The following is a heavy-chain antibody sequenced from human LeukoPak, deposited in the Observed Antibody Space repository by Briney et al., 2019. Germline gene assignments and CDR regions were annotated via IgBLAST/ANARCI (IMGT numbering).Heavy chain of an antibody. V-gene: IGHV4-39*01. Sequence: SETLSLTCTVSGGSISSSSYYWGWIRQPPGKGLEWIGSIYYSGSTYYNPSLKSRVTISVDTSKNRFSLKLSSVTAADTAVYYCARRSSSWYPGWFDPWGQGTLVTVSS. J-gene: IGHJ5*02. CDR3: ARRSSSWYPGWFDP. D-gene: IGHD6-13*01. CDR2: IYYSGST. CDR1: GGSISSSSYY.